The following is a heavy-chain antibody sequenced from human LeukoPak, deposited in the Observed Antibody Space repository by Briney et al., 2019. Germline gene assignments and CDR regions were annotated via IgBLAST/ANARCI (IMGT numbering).Heavy chain of an antibody. V-gene: IGHV4-39*01. D-gene: IGHD2-21*02. Sequence: SSETLSLTCIVSGGSISSSSYYWAWIRQPPGRGLEWIGSLHYSGSTFYNPSLKSRVTISVDTSKNQFSLRLSSVTAADTAVYFCARDSHPLTDYYYYYGMDGGGQGTTVTVSS. J-gene: IGHJ6*02. CDR2: LHYSGST. CDR1: GGSISSSSYY. CDR3: ARDSHPLTDYYYYYGMDG.